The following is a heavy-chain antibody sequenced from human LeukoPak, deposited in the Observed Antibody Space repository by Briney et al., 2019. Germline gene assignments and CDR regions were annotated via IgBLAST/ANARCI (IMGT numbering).Heavy chain of an antibody. Sequence: GGSLRLSCAASGFTFSDYYMSWIRQAPGKGLEWVSYISSSGSTIYYADSVKGRFTISRDNAKNSLYLRMNSLRAEDTAVYYCARDWAVAGPPANFDYWGQGTLVTVSS. CDR2: ISSSGSTI. CDR1: GFTFSDYY. J-gene: IGHJ4*02. D-gene: IGHD6-19*01. V-gene: IGHV3-11*04. CDR3: ARDWAVAGPPANFDY.